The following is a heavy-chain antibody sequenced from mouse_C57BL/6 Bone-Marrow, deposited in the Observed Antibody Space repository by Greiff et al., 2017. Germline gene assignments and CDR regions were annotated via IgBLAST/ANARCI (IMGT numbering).Heavy chain of an antibody. CDR2: ISNGGGST. V-gene: IGHV5-12*01. CDR1: GFTFSDYY. J-gene: IGHJ4*01. CDR3: ARKLSMDY. Sequence: EVQGVESGGGLVQPGGSLKLSCAASGFTFSDYYMYWVRQTPEKRLEWVAYISNGGGSTYYPDTVKGRVTISRDNAKNTLYLQMSRLKSEVTAMYYCARKLSMDYWGQGTSVTVSS.